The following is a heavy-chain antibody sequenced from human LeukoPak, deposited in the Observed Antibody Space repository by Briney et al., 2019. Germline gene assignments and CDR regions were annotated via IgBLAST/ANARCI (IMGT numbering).Heavy chain of an antibody. Sequence: PGGSLRLSCAGSGFTFSRYTMSWVRQAPGKGLEWVSVIGAAGVTYYAESVKGRFIISRDNDKNTAYLQMNCLSAEDTAVYYCVRDDDVSSGWYELDYWGQGTLVTVSS. D-gene: IGHD6-19*01. CDR2: IGAAGVT. CDR3: VRDDDVSSGWYELDY. V-gene: IGHV3-23*01. J-gene: IGHJ4*02. CDR1: GFTFSRYT.